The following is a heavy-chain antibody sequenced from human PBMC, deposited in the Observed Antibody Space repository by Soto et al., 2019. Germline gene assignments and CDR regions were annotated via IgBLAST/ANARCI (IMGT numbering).Heavy chain of an antibody. CDR2: IYTSGST. V-gene: IGHV4-4*07. CDR3: ARERLGYCSGGSCYSPARWFDP. CDR1: GGSISSYY. J-gene: IGHJ5*02. D-gene: IGHD2-15*01. Sequence: TSETLSLTCTVSGGSISSYYWSWIRQPAGKGLEWIGRIYTSGSTNYNPSLKSRVTMSVDTSKNQFSLKLSSVTAADTAVYYCARERLGYCSGGSCYSPARWFDPWGQGTLVTVSS.